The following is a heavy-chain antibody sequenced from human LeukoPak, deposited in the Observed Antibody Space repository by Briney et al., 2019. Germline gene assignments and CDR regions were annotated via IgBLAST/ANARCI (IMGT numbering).Heavy chain of an antibody. D-gene: IGHD5-12*01. CDR3: AKGGGYSGDDWVDY. Sequence: GGSLRLSCAASGXTFSSFGVHWVRQAPGKGLEWVAIISYDGSNKYYADSVKGRVTISRDNSKNTLYLQVNSLRAEDTAVYYCAKGGGYSGDDWVDYWGQGTLVTVSS. J-gene: IGHJ4*02. CDR2: ISYDGSNK. V-gene: IGHV3-30*18. CDR1: GXTFSSFG.